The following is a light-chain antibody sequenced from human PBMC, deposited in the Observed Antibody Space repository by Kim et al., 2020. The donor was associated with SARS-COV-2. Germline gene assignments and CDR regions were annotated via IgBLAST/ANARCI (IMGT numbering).Light chain of an antibody. V-gene: IGKV3-15*01. CDR3: QQCSNWPLT. Sequence: EIVMTQSPATLSVSPGERATLSCRASQSVSINLAWYQQKPGQAPRLLIYGASTRATGIPCRFSGSGSGTEFTLTISSLQSEDFAVYYCQQCSNWPLTFGGGTKVDIK. CDR2: GAS. J-gene: IGKJ4*01. CDR1: QSVSIN.